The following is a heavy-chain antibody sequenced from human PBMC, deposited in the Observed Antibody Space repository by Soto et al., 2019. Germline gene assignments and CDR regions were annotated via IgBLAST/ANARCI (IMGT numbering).Heavy chain of an antibody. CDR3: ARWPQLEPRFDY. Sequence: QVQLQESGPGLEKPSQTVSLTCTVCGGTISSGGYYWSWIRQHPATGLEWIGYIYYSGSTYYNPSLKSGVTISVDTSKNQFSLKLSSVTAADTAVYYCARWPQLEPRFDYWGQGTLVTVSS. J-gene: IGHJ4*02. D-gene: IGHD1-1*01. CDR2: IYYSGST. V-gene: IGHV4-31*03. CDR1: GGTISSGGYY.